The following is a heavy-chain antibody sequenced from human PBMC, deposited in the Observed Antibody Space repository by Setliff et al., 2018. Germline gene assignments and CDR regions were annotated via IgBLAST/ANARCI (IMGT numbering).Heavy chain of an antibody. Sequence: GGSLRLSCVASGFTFSRYWMSWVRQAPGKGLEWVSAISGSGGSTSHADSVKGRFSISRDNSKNTLFLQMNSLRAEDTAVYYCAKGQDYYYYYGMDVWGQGTTVTVSS. J-gene: IGHJ6*02. CDR3: AKGQDYYYYYGMDV. CDR2: ISGSGGST. V-gene: IGHV3-23*01. CDR1: GFTFSRYW.